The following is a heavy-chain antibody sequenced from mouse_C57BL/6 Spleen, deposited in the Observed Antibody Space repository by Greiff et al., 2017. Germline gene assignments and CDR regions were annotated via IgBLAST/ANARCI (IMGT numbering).Heavy chain of an antibody. CDR2: INYDGSST. CDR1: GFTFSDYY. V-gene: IGHV5-16*01. Sequence: EVQVVESEGGLVQPGSSMKLSCTASGFTFSDYYMAWVRQVPEKGLEWVANINYDGSSTYYLDSLKSRFIISRDNAKNILYLQMSSLKSEDTATYYCARGRRFAYWGQGTLVTVSA. J-gene: IGHJ3*01. CDR3: ARGRRFAY.